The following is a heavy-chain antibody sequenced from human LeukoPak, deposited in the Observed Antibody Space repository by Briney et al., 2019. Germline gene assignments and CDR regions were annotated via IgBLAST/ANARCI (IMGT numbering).Heavy chain of an antibody. V-gene: IGHV3-48*03. CDR1: GFTFSSYE. Sequence: GGSLRLSCDVSGFTFSSYEMTWVRQAPGKGLEWVSYIGSSGNSMYHADSEKGRFTISRDNAKNSLYLHMNSLRAEDTAIYYCARVGSNWNYGEYWGQGTLVTVSS. CDR2: IGSSGNSM. CDR3: ARVGSNWNYGEY. J-gene: IGHJ4*02. D-gene: IGHD1-7*01.